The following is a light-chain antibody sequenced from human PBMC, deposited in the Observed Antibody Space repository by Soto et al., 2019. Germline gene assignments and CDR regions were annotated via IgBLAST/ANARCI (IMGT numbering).Light chain of an antibody. J-gene: IGKJ5*01. V-gene: IGKV3-15*01. CDR2: YAS. CDR1: QSVGNN. Sequence: EIMMTQSPVTLSVSPGERATLSCRASQSVGNNLAWYQQKPGQAPRLLIYYASTRATGIPARFSGSGSGTEFTLTISSLQSEDFALYYCQQYNDWPPITFGQGTRLEIK. CDR3: QQYNDWPPIT.